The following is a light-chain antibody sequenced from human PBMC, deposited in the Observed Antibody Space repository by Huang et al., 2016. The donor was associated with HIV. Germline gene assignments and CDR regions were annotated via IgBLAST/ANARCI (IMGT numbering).Light chain of an antibody. J-gene: IGKJ3*01. V-gene: IGKV1-33*01. CDR2: DAS. Sequence: DIQMTQSPSSLSASVGDRVTITCQASQDISNYLTWYQQKPGKAPKLLIYDASNLETGVTSRFSGSGSGTDFTCTISSLQPEDIATYYCQQYDNLPFTFGPGTKVDIK. CDR3: QQYDNLPFT. CDR1: QDISNY.